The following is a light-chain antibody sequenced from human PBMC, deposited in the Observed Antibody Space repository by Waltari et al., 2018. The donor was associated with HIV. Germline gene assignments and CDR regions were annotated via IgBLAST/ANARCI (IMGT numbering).Light chain of an antibody. CDR2: LAS. V-gene: IGKV2-28*01. Sequence: IVMTQSPLSLPVSPGEPASISCRSNQSLLHSNGNNYLDWYLHKSGQSPKLVIYLASIRASGVPDRVSGSGSGTDFTLKFSRVEAEDAGVYYCMQSLQTPRTFGGGTNVQIK. CDR1: QSLLHSNGNNY. J-gene: IGKJ4*01. CDR3: MQSLQTPRT.